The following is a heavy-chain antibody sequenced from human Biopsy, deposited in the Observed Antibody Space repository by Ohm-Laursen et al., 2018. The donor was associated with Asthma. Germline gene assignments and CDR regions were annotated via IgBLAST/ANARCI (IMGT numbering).Heavy chain of an antibody. V-gene: IGHV4-61*05. Sequence: SDTLSLTCTVSGGSISNSNYYWGWIRQSPGKGLEYIGDVSHTGSTNYNPSLKSRVTMSLDTSKNQFSLRLTSVTPADTAVYYCARLADCSGGACYSYGWFDPWGQGTRVTVSS. J-gene: IGHJ5*02. D-gene: IGHD2-15*01. CDR1: GGSISNSNYY. CDR2: VSHTGST. CDR3: ARLADCSGGACYSYGWFDP.